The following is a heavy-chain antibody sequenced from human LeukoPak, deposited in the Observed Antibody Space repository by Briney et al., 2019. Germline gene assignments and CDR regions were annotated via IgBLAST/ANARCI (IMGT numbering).Heavy chain of an antibody. CDR1: GGSISSGGYY. CDR3: ARAEIAVVHNYFDY. Sequence: PSETLSLTCTVSGGSISSGGYYWSWIRQHPGKGLEWIGYIYYSGSTYYNPSLKSRVTISVDTSKNQFSLKLSSVTAADTAVYYCARAEIAVVHNYFDYWGQGTLVTVSS. J-gene: IGHJ4*02. V-gene: IGHV4-31*03. D-gene: IGHD2-15*01. CDR2: IYYSGST.